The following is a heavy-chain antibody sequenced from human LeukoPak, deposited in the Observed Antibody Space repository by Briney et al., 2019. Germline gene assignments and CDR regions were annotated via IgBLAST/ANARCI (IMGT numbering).Heavy chain of an antibody. CDR3: ARTTQLGFSTGWYGGGAFDI. CDR2: IHYSGNS. D-gene: IGHD6-19*01. Sequence: KASETLSLTCTVSNGSISHYYWTWVRQPPGKGLEWIGYIHYSGNSNYNPSLKSRVTISVDTSKNQFSLKLSSVTAADTAVYYCARTTQLGFSTGWYGGGAFDIWGQGTMVTVSS. J-gene: IGHJ3*02. V-gene: IGHV4-59*08. CDR1: NGSISHYY.